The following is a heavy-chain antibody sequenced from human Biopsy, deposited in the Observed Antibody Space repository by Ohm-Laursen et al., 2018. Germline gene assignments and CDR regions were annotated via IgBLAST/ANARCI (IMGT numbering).Heavy chain of an antibody. D-gene: IGHD4-17*01. J-gene: IGHJ4*02. CDR3: ARDSPSYADYPFDY. CDR1: GDSFNSHH. Sequence: TLSLTCTVSGDSFNSHHWSWIRQPAGTGLEWIGRVYIRGGTTYNPSLKSRVTMSLETSNNQFSLRLRSVTAADTAVYYCARDSPSYADYPFDYWGQGTLVTVSS. V-gene: IGHV4-4*07. CDR2: VYIRGGT.